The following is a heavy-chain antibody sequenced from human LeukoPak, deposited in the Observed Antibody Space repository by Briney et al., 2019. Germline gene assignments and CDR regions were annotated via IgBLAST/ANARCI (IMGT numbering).Heavy chain of an antibody. Sequence: GGSLRLSCAASGFTFSSYSMNWVRQAPGKGLEWVSYISSSGSTIYYADSVKGRFTTSRDNAKNSLYLQINSLRTEDTAVYYCARDHSSGWDYFDHWGQGTLVTVSS. CDR2: ISSSGSTI. J-gene: IGHJ4*02. CDR3: ARDHSSGWDYFDH. D-gene: IGHD6-19*01. CDR1: GFTFSSYS. V-gene: IGHV3-48*01.